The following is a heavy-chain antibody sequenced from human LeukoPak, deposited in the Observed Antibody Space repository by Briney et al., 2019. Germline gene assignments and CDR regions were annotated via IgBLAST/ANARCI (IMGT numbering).Heavy chain of an antibody. V-gene: IGHV3-30*03. J-gene: IGHJ3*02. CDR1: GFTFSNYD. CDR3: ARQGGYHFPNAFDI. CDR2: ISYHGSNK. D-gene: IGHD5-12*01. Sequence: GGSLRLSCAASGFTFSNYDMHWFRQAPGKGLEWVAVISYHGSNKYYADSVKGRFTISRDNSKNTLYLQMSSLRAEDTAVYYCARQGGYHFPNAFDIWGQGTLVTVSS.